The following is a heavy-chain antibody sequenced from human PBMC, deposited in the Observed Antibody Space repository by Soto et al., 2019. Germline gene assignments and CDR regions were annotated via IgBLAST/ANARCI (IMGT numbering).Heavy chain of an antibody. D-gene: IGHD2-8*01. V-gene: IGHV3-15*01. J-gene: IGHJ4*02. CDR3: TTDLNGGFAY. CDR1: GFAFSNAW. CDR2: IKSETDGETT. Sequence: EVQLVESGGGFVKPGGSLRVSCAASGFAFSNAWMSWVRQAPGKGLEWVGRIKSETDGETTDYVAPVKGRFTISRDDSKNTLYLQMNSLKIEDTAVYYCTTDLNGGFAYWGRGTLVTVSS.